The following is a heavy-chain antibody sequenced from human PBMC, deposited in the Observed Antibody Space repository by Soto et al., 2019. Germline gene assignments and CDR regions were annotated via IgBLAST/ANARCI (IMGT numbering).Heavy chain of an antibody. CDR1: GGSFSGYY. CDR3: ERGMGGGWLVPPGY. D-gene: IGHD6-19*01. Sequence: QVQLQQWGAGLLKPSETLSLTCAVYGGSFSGYYWSWIRQPPGKGLQWIGEINHSGSTNYNPSLKRRVTISVDTSKNKLPVELSSVTGADAAVFYCERGMGGGWLVPPGYWGQGTLVTVSS. J-gene: IGHJ4*02. CDR2: INHSGST. V-gene: IGHV4-34*01.